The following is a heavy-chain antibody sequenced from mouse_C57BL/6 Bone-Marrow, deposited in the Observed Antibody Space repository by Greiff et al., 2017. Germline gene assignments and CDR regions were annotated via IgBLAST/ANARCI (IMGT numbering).Heavy chain of an antibody. J-gene: IGHJ4*01. CDR1: GYTFTSYW. CDR2: IYPGSGGT. D-gene: IGHD1-1*01. Sequence: QVQLQQPGAELVKPGASVKMSCKASGYTFTSYWITWVKQRPGQGLEWIGDIYPGSGGTNYNEKFKSKATLTVDTSSSTAYMQLSSLTSEDSAVYYCATPLITTVYYYSMDYWGQGTSVTVSS. V-gene: IGHV1-55*01. CDR3: ATPLITTVYYYSMDY.